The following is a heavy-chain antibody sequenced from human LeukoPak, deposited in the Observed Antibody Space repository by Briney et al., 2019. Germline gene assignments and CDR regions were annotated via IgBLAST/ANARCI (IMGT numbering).Heavy chain of an antibody. V-gene: IGHV3-23*01. CDR2: ISGRGHRT. J-gene: IGHJ4*02. CDR3: AKDGDNSDYLTPDFFDD. CDR1: GFSFSSYA. D-gene: IGHD4-11*01. Sequence: GGSLSLSCAGSGFSFSSYAMSWVRQAPGQGLEWVSGISGRGHRTYYADYVKGRFTIFSDNSKNTLYLQMNRLRVEDTGVYYCAKDGDNSDYLTPDFFDDRGQGILVTVSS.